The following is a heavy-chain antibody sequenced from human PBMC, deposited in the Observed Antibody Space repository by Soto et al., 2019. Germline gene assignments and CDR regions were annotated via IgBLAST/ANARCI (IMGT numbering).Heavy chain of an antibody. CDR2: ISYDGSNK. Sequence: GGSLRLSCAASGFTFSSYAVHWVRQAPGKGLEWVAVISYDGSNKYYADSVKGRFTISRDNSKNTLYLQMNSLRAEDTAVYYCARVGYYYDSSGYYSSFDYWGQGTLVTV. D-gene: IGHD3-22*01. J-gene: IGHJ4*02. CDR1: GFTFSSYA. CDR3: ARVGYYYDSSGYYSSFDY. V-gene: IGHV3-30-3*01.